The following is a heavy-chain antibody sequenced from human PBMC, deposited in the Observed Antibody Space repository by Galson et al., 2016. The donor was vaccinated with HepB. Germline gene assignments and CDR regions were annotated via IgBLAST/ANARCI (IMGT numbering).Heavy chain of an antibody. D-gene: IGHD5-12*01. Sequence: SCKASGYTFLGYYMHWVRQAPGQGLEYMGWINPHSGGTNYAQKFQGRVTMTRDTSISTAYMELSRLRSDDTAVYYCARDGGYDPANFYYYGMDVWGQGTTVTVSS. CDR2: INPHSGGT. V-gene: IGHV1-2*02. CDR1: GYTFLGYY. J-gene: IGHJ6*02. CDR3: ARDGGYDPANFYYYGMDV.